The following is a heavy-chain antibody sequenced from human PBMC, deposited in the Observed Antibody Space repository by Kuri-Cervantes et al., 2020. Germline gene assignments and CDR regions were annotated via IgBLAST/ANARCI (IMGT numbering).Heavy chain of an antibody. CDR2: IYYSGST. J-gene: IGHJ4*02. CDR3: ARELGEWLRFGPSGPAYDY. Sequence: SETLSLTCTVSGDSISSGVSYWSWIRHPPGKGLEWIGYIYYSGSTYYNPSLKSRITISVDTSKNQFSLKLSSVTAADTAVYYCARELGEWLRFGPSGPAYDYWGQGTRVTVSS. CDR1: GDSISSGVSY. V-gene: IGHV4-30-4*02. D-gene: IGHD5-12*01.